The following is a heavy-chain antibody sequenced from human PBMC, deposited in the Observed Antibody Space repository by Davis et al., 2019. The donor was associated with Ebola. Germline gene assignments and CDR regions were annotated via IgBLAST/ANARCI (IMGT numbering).Heavy chain of an antibody. CDR1: GYTFTNYG. CDR2: INPHNGNT. J-gene: IGHJ4*02. CDR3: ARAQFPTTSDH. D-gene: IGHD1-1*01. Sequence: AASVKVSCKASGYTFTNYGITWVRQAPGQGLEWMGWINPHNGNTNYAQNVQGRVIMTSDTATTTAYMEVGSLRSDDTAVYYCARAQFPTTSDHWSQGTLVTVSS. V-gene: IGHV1-18*04.